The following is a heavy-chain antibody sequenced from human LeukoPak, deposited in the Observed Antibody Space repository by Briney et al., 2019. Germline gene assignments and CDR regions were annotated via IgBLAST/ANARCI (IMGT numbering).Heavy chain of an antibody. Sequence: GGSLRLSCAASGFTFSQKWMTWVRQAPGKGLQWVANIKQDGRQRYYVDSVRGRFTISRDNTQNSLYLEMNSLRAEDTAVYYCAKTNWPGLANAFDIWGQGTMVTVSS. CDR1: GFTFSQKW. V-gene: IGHV3-7*03. J-gene: IGHJ3*02. CDR3: AKTNWPGLANAFDI. D-gene: IGHD6-19*01. CDR2: IKQDGRQR.